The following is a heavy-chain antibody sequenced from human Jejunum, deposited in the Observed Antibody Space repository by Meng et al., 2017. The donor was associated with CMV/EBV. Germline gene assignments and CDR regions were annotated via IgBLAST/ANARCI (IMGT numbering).Heavy chain of an antibody. CDR1: GGPISTSQSF. D-gene: IGHD1-1*01. J-gene: IGHJ4*02. CDR3: ARRGNKNWSIGYFEY. Sequence: QLRLHASATGLVNPSGPLCLIFTVSGGPISTSQSFWGWIRQPPGKGLEWIGSFYYSGSTYYNPSLKSRVTMSVDTSKNQFSLKLSSVTAADTAVYYCARRGNKNWSIGYFEYWGQGTLVTVSS. CDR2: FYYSGST. V-gene: IGHV4-39*07.